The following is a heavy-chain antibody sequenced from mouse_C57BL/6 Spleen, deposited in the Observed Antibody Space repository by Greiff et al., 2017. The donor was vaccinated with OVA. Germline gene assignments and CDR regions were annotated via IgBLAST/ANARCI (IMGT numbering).Heavy chain of an antibody. V-gene: IGHV14-4*01. CDR2: IDPENGDT. Sequence: EVQLQQSGAELVRPGASVKLSCTASGFNFTDDYMHWVKQRPEQGLEWIGWIDPENGDTEYASKFQGKATITADTSSNTAYLQLSSLTSEDTAVYYCSTYYSNSFAYWGQGTLVTVSA. J-gene: IGHJ3*01. D-gene: IGHD2-5*01. CDR3: STYYSNSFAY. CDR1: GFNFTDDY.